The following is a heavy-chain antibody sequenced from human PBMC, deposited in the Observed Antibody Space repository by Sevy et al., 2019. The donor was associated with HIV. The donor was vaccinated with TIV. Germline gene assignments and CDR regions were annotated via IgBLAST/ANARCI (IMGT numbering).Heavy chain of an antibody. Sequence: GESLKISCAASGFTFSSYSMNWVRQAPGKGLEWVSYISSSSSTIYYADSVKGRFTISRDNAKNSLYLQMNSLRAEDTAVYYCARGGPRYCSSTSCYRGIFDYWGQGTLVTVSS. D-gene: IGHD2-2*02. V-gene: IGHV3-48*01. CDR1: GFTFSSYS. J-gene: IGHJ4*02. CDR2: ISSSSSTI. CDR3: ARGGPRYCSSTSCYRGIFDY.